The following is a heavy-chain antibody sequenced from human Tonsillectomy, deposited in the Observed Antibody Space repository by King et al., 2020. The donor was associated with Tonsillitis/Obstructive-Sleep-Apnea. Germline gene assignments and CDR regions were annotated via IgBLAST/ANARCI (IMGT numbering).Heavy chain of an antibody. CDR2: IHPSGGST. V-gene: IGHV1-46*01. CDR3: ARGHWGNGGGNY. J-gene: IGHJ4*02. Sequence: QLVQSGAEVKKPGAAVKVSCKASGYTFTSYYIHWVRQSPGQGLEWIGIIHPSGGSTSYAQKFQGRVTMTRDTSTSTVYMELSSLRSEDTAVYYCARGHWGNGGGNYWGQGTLVTVSS. D-gene: IGHD3-16*01. CDR1: GYTFTSYY.